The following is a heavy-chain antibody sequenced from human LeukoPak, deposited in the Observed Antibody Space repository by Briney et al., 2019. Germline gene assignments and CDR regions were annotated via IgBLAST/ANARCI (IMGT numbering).Heavy chain of an antibody. J-gene: IGHJ4*02. CDR2: TSGDGGST. D-gene: IGHD6-13*01. V-gene: IGHV3-43*02. CDR1: GFTFDDYA. CDR3: TKGGSSNWYGYY. Sequence: GGSLRLSCVDSGFTFDDYAMHWVRQAPGKGLEWVSITSGDGGSTYYADSVKGRFTISRDNSKNSLYLQMNSLRTEDTALYCCTKGGSSNWYGYYWGQGTLVTVSS.